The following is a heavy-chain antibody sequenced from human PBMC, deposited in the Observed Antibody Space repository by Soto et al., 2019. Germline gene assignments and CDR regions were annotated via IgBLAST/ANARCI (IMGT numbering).Heavy chain of an antibody. CDR3: ARGSYDFWSGYYPPFFDY. J-gene: IGHJ4*02. V-gene: IGHV1-69*13. CDR1: GGTFSSYA. D-gene: IGHD3-3*01. Sequence: SVKVSCKASGGTFSSYAISWVRQAPGQGLEWMGGIIPIFGTANYAQKFQGRVTITADESTSTAYMELSSLRSEDTAVYYCARGSYDFWSGYYPPFFDYWGQGTLVTVS. CDR2: IIPIFGTA.